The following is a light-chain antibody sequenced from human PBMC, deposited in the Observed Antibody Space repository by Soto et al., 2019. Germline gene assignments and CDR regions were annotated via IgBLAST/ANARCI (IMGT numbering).Light chain of an antibody. Sequence: EIVLTQSPATLSLFPGARATISCLASESVSSSYLAGYQQKPGQAPRLLVYGASSRATGIPDRFTGSGSGTDFTLTISRLEPEDFAVYYCQQYGSSRTFGQGTKVDIK. CDR2: GAS. CDR1: ESVSSSY. V-gene: IGKV3-20*01. CDR3: QQYGSSRT. J-gene: IGKJ1*01.